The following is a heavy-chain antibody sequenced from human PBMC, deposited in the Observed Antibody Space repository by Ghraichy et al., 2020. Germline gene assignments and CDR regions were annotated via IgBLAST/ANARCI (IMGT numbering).Heavy chain of an antibody. CDR2: INWNGGST. J-gene: IGHJ3*02. Sequence: GGSLRLSCAASGFTFDDYGMSWVRQAPGKGLEWVSGINWNGGSTGYADSVKGRFTISRDNAKNSLYLQMNSLRAEDTALYYCARDDYGDYRRAFDIWGQGTMVTVSS. CDR1: GFTFDDYG. CDR3: ARDDYGDYRRAFDI. D-gene: IGHD4-17*01. V-gene: IGHV3-20*04.